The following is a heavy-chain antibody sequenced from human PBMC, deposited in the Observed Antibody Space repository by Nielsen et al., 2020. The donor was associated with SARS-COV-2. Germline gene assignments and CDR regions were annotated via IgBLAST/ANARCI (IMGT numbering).Heavy chain of an antibody. J-gene: IGHJ6*02. CDR1: GFTFSSYT. D-gene: IGHD2-21*02. Sequence: GGSLRLSCAASGFTFSSYTMNWVRQAPGKGLEWVSYISSSSSTIYYADSVKGRFTISRDNAKNSLYLEMNSLRGEDTALYYCAKQRGDDCSYYGLDVWGQGTTVTVSS. CDR2: ISSSSSTI. CDR3: AKQRGDDCSYYGLDV. V-gene: IGHV3-48*01.